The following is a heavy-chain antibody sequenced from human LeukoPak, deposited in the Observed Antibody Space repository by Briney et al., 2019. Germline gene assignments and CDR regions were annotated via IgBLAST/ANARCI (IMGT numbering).Heavy chain of an antibody. CDR3: ALQGGIVVVPAAMAFDY. Sequence: GGSLRLSCAASGFTFSSYGMHWVRQAPGKGLEWVAFIRYDGSNKYYADSVKGRFTISRDNSKNTLYLQMNSLRAEDTAVYYCALQGGIVVVPAAMAFDYWGQGTLVTVSS. CDR1: GFTFSSYG. D-gene: IGHD2-2*01. J-gene: IGHJ4*02. V-gene: IGHV3-30*02. CDR2: IRYDGSNK.